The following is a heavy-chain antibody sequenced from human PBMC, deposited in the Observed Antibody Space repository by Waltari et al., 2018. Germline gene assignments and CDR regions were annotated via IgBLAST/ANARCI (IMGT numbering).Heavy chain of an antibody. J-gene: IGHJ3*02. Sequence: QMQLQQWGAGLLKPSETLSLTCAVSGESFIGYYWNWIRQPPGRGLEWIGEIHHSGSINYNPSLESRITISQDMSKNQVSLKLSSVTASDTAFYYCVRPGSTVTPRPFDIWGQGIKVTVSS. CDR3: VRPGSTVTPRPFDI. CDR2: IHHSGSI. CDR1: GESFIGYY. V-gene: IGHV4-34*01. D-gene: IGHD4-17*01.